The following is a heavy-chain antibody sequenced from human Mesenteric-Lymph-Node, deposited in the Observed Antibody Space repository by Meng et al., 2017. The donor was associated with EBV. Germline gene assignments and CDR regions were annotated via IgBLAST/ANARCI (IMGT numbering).Heavy chain of an antibody. CDR3: ARVADHYGSGSYDT. CDR2: ISVHTGNT. D-gene: IGHD3-10*01. CDR1: CYTFSIYS. Sequence: QIALVQSGAEVKKPGAVLKISCKAFCYTFSIYSITWVRTAPGQGLEWRGWISVHTGNTNYAQKLQDRVTMTTDTSTNTAYMELRSLRSDDTAVYFCARVADHYGSGSYDTWGQGTLVTVSS. V-gene: IGHV1-18*01. J-gene: IGHJ5*02.